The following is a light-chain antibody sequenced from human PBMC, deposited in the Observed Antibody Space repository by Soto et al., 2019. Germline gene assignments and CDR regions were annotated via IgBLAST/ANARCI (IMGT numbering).Light chain of an antibody. CDR1: SSVVGGYNY. Sequence: QSVLTQPASVSGSPGQSITISCTGTSSVVGGYNYVSWYQQHPGKAPKLMIYDVNDRPSGVSHRFSGSKSGNTASLSISGLQAEDEAEYYCSSYTSSTTDVFGTGNKVTVL. J-gene: IGLJ1*01. CDR3: SSYTSSTTDV. V-gene: IGLV2-14*03. CDR2: DVN.